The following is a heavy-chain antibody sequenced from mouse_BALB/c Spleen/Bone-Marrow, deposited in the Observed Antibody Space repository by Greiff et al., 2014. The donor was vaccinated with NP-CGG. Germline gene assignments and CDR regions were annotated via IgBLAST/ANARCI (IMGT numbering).Heavy chain of an antibody. CDR2: ISSGGNYT. CDR1: GFTFSSYA. D-gene: IGHD4-1*01. J-gene: IGHJ2*01. CDR3: ASPGYFFDY. Sequence: DVKLVESGGGLVKPGGSLKLSCAASGFTFSSYAMSWVRQTPEKRLEWVATISSGGNYTYYPDSVKGRFTISRDNAKNTLYLQMSSLRSEDTAMYYCASPGYFFDYWGQGTTLTVSS. V-gene: IGHV5-9-1*01.